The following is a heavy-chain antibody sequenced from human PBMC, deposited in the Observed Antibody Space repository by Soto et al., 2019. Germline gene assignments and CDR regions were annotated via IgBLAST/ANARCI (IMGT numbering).Heavy chain of an antibody. CDR1: GGSISSYY. J-gene: IGHJ4*02. CDR2: IYYSGST. Sequence: QVQLQESGPGLVKPSETLSLTCTVSGGSISSYYWRWIRQPPGKGLEWIGYIYYSGSTNYNPSLKSRVTISVDTSKNQFSLKLSSVTAADTSVYYCARDPGSRDFDYWGQGTLVTVSS. CDR3: ARDPGSRDFDY. D-gene: IGHD3-10*01. V-gene: IGHV4-59*01.